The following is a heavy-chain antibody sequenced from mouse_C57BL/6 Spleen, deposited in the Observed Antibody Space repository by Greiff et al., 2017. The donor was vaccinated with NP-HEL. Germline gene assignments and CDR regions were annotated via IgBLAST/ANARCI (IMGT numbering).Heavy chain of an antibody. CDR2: IDPSDSET. J-gene: IGHJ4*01. D-gene: IGHD3-2*02. CDR1: GYTFTSYW. Sequence: QVQLQQPGAELVRPGSSVKLSCKASGYTFTSYWMHWVKQRPIQGLEWIGNIDPSDSETHYNQKFKDKATLTVDKSSSTAYMQLSSLTSEDSAVYYCARSNTHSSGYTYAMDYWGQGTSVTVSS. V-gene: IGHV1-52*01. CDR3: ARSNTHSSGYTYAMDY.